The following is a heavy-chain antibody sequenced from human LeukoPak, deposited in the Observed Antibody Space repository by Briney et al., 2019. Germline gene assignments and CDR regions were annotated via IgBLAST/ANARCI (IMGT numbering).Heavy chain of an antibody. CDR3: ARVSGRLERQSDLDY. CDR1: GFTFASYP. D-gene: IGHD1-1*01. CDR2: ISGDSTYI. Sequence: GGSLRLSCAASGFTFASYPMNRVRQAPGKGLEWVSSISGDSTYIYNAGSVKGRFTISRDNAQASLYLQMISLRADDTTVYYCARVSGRLERQSDLDYWGQGTLVIVSS. J-gene: IGHJ4*02. V-gene: IGHV3-21*01.